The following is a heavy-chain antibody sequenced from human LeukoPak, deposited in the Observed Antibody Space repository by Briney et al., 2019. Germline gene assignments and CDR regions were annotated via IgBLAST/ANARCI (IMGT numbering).Heavy chain of an antibody. CDR1: GYTFISYA. CDR2: IDTNTGNP. Sequence: GASVKVSCKASGYTFISYAMNWVRQAPGQGLEWMGWIDTNTGNPTYAQGFTGRFVFSLDTSVTTVYLQISSLKAEDTAIYYCARVSPNTVTAFGFWGQGTLVTVSS. D-gene: IGHD4-17*01. V-gene: IGHV7-4-1*02. CDR3: ARVSPNTVTAFGF. J-gene: IGHJ4*02.